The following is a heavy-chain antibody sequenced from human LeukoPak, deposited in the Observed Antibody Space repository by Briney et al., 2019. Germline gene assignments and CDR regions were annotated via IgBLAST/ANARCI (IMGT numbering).Heavy chain of an antibody. Sequence: SVKVSCKASGGTFSSYAISWVRQAPGQGLEWMGRIIPILGIANYAQKFQGRVTITADKSTSTAYMELSSLRSEDTAVYYCARGLPAAATYYYDSSGLYWGQGTLVTVSS. CDR1: GGTFSSYA. V-gene: IGHV1-69*04. D-gene: IGHD3-22*01. CDR2: IIPILGIA. J-gene: IGHJ4*02. CDR3: ARGLPAAATYYYDSSGLY.